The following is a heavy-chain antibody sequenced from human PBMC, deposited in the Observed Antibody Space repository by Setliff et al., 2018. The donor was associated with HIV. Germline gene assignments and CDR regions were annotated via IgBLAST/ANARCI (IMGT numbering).Heavy chain of an antibody. V-gene: IGHV4-59*11. Sequence: PSETLSLTCTVSRDSINGHWWSWIRQPPGKGLEWTGSIHYSGITHYSPSLKSRATMSIDASQNQFSLKLKHVTAADTDVYYCAREQYHFVVDYYYYYGMDVWGQGNTVTVSS. J-gene: IGHJ6*02. CDR3: AREQYHFVVDYYYYYGMDV. CDR2: IHYSGIT. CDR1: RDSINGHW. D-gene: IGHD2-15*01.